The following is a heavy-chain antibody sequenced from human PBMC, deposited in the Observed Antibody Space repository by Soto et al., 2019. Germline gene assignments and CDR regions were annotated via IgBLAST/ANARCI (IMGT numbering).Heavy chain of an antibody. J-gene: IGHJ6*02. CDR2: INHSGST. CDR1: GGSFSGYY. V-gene: IGHV4-34*01. D-gene: IGHD6-13*01. CDR3: ARGFSIKAGYSSSWYGGDYYYYGMDV. Sequence: AETLSLTCAVYGGSFSGYYWSWVRQPPGKGLEWIGEINHSGSTNYNPSLKSRVTISVDTSKNQFSLKLSSVTAADTAVYYCARGFSIKAGYSSSWYGGDYYYYGMDVWGQGTTVTVSS.